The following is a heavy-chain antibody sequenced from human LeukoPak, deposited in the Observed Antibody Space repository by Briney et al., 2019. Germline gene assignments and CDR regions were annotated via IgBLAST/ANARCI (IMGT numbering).Heavy chain of an antibody. Sequence: GGSLRLSCVTSGFTFSTYSMNWVRQAPGKGLEWVSSISSSSSYIYYADSVKGRFTISRDNAKNSLYLQMNSLRAEDTAVYYCARDVRSYDSSGPGGYWGHGTLVTVSS. CDR2: ISSSSSYI. CDR3: ARDVRSYDSSGPGGY. V-gene: IGHV3-21*01. J-gene: IGHJ4*01. CDR1: GFTFSTYS. D-gene: IGHD3-22*01.